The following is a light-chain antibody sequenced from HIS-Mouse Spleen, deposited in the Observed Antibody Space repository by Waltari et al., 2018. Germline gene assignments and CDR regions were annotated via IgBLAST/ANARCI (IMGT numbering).Light chain of an antibody. Sequence: DIQMTQSPSTLSASVGARVTITCRASQSISSWLAWYQQKPGKAPKLLIYKASSLESGVPSRFSGSGSETEFTLTISSLQPDDFATYYCQQYNSYSWTFGQGTKVEIK. CDR1: QSISSW. J-gene: IGKJ1*01. V-gene: IGKV1-5*03. CDR3: QQYNSYSWT. CDR2: KAS.